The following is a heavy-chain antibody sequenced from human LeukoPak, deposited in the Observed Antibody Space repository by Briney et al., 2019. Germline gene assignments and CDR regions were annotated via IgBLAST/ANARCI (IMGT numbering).Heavy chain of an antibody. J-gene: IGHJ4*02. CDR1: GFTFSSYG. CDR2: ISSSSSYI. Sequence: GGSLRLSCAASGFTFSSYGMNWVRQAPGKGLEWVSSISSSSSYIYYADSVKGRFTISRDNAKNSLYPQMNSLRAEDTAVYYCARGYSGYDSPLDYWGQGTLVTVSS. CDR3: ARGYSGYDSPLDY. D-gene: IGHD5-12*01. V-gene: IGHV3-21*01.